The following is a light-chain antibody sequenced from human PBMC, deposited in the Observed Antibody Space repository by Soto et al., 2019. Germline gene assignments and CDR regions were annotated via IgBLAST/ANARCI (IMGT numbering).Light chain of an antibody. J-gene: IGKJ3*01. CDR1: QGISNW. Sequence: DIQMTQSPSSVSASVGDRVTITCRASQGISNWLAWYQQKPGKALKLLIYAASSLQSGVPSRFRGTGSETDFPLTISSPQPEDVETSYCQQANSCHVTFGTGAKGDIK. V-gene: IGKV1-12*01. CDR2: AAS. CDR3: QQANSCHVT.